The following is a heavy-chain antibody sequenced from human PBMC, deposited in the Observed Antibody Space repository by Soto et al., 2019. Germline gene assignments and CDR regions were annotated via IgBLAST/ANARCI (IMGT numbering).Heavy chain of an antibody. CDR1: GFTFSSYA. CDR2: ISGSGGST. J-gene: IGHJ4*02. Sequence: EVQLLESGGGLVQPGGSLRLSSAASGFTFSSYAMSWVRQAPGKGLEWVSAISGSGGSTYYADSVKGRFTISRDNSKHTRYLQMNSLGAEDTAVYYCAKHPRDFWSGYLFDYWGQGTLVTVSS. CDR3: AKHPRDFWSGYLFDY. D-gene: IGHD3-3*01. V-gene: IGHV3-23*01.